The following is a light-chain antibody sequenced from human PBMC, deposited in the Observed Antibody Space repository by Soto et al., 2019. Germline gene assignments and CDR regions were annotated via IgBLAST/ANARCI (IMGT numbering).Light chain of an antibody. CDR2: KAS. V-gene: IGKV1-5*03. J-gene: IGKJ1*01. CDR1: QTISSW. Sequence: IQLTQSPSTLSVSVGDRVTITCRASQTISSWLAWYQQKPGKAPKLLIYKASTLKSGVPSRFSGSGSGTEFTLTISSLQPDDFATYYCQHYNSYSEEFGQGTKVDIK. CDR3: QHYNSYSEE.